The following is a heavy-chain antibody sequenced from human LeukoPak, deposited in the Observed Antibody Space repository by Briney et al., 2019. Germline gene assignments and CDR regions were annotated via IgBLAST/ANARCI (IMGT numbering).Heavy chain of an antibody. V-gene: IGHV3-30*02. Sequence: PGGSLRLSCVASGFTFSSHGMHWVRQAPGKGLEWVAFIRYDGSNKYYADSVKGRFTISRDNSKNTLYLQMNSLRAEDTAVYYCAKSRFLESNDYFQHWGQGTLVTVSS. CDR1: GFTFSSHG. CDR2: IRYDGSNK. D-gene: IGHD3-3*01. J-gene: IGHJ1*01. CDR3: AKSRFLESNDYFQH.